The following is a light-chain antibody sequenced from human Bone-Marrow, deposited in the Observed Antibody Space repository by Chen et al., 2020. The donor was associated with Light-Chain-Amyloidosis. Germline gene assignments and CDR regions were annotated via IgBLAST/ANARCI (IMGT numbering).Light chain of an antibody. V-gene: IGLV3-21*02. CDR1: NIGSTS. CDR3: QVWDRSSDRPV. J-gene: IGLJ3*02. CDR2: DDS. Sequence: SYVLNQPSSVSVAPGQTATLACGGNNIGSTSVHWYQQPPGQAPLLVVYDDSDRPSGIPERLSGSNSGNTATLTISRVEAGDEADYYCQVWDRSSDRPVFGGGTKLTVL.